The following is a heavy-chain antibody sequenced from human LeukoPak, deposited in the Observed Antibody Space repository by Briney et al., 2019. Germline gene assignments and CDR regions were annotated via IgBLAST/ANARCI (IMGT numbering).Heavy chain of an antibody. CDR3: ARLGEYCSGGSCYARKNYFDY. D-gene: IGHD2-15*01. V-gene: IGHV4-59*08. CDR2: IYYSGST. Sequence: PSETLSLICTVSGGSISSYYWSWIRQPPGKGLEWIGYIYYSGSTNYNPSLKSRVTISVDTSKNQFSLKLSSVTAADTAVYYCARLGEYCSGGSCYARKNYFDYWGQGALVTVSS. CDR1: GGSISSYY. J-gene: IGHJ4*02.